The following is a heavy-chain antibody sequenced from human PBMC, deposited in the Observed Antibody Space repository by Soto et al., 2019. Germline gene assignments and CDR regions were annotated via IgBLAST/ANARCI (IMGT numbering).Heavy chain of an antibody. Sequence: NPSETLSLTCTVSGGSISSSSYDWGWIRQPPGKGLEWIGSIYYSGSTYYNPSLKSRVTISVDTSKNQFSLKLSSVTAADTAVYYCASGESWERLTGLVYYFDYWGQGTLVTVSS. CDR3: ASGESWERLTGLVYYFDY. D-gene: IGHD1-26*01. CDR1: GGSISSSSYD. V-gene: IGHV4-39*01. J-gene: IGHJ4*02. CDR2: IYYSGST.